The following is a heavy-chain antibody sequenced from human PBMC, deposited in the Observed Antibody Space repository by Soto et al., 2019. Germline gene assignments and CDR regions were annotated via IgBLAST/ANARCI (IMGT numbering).Heavy chain of an antibody. CDR1: GGSISSGGYY. D-gene: IGHD4-4*01. CDR3: ARETAGYSNPYYYYYMDV. Sequence: SETLSLTCTVSGGSISSGGYYWSWIRQHPGKGLEWIGYIYYSGSTYYNPSLKSRVTISVDTSKNQFSLKLSSVTAADTAVYYCARETAGYSNPYYYYYMDVWGKGTTVTVS. V-gene: IGHV4-31*03. CDR2: IYYSGST. J-gene: IGHJ6*03.